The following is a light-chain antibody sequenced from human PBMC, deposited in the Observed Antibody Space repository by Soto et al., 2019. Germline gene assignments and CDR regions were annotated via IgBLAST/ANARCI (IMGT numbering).Light chain of an antibody. J-gene: IGKJ1*01. CDR3: QQYGSSGT. CDR2: AAS. CDR1: QDVSSF. Sequence: VIWMTQSPSLVSASTGDRVTISFRMSQDVSSFLAWYQQKPGKAPQLLIYAASNRATGIPDRFSGSGSGTDFTLTISRLEPEDFAVYYCQQYGSSGTFGQGTKVDIK. V-gene: IGKV1D-8*03.